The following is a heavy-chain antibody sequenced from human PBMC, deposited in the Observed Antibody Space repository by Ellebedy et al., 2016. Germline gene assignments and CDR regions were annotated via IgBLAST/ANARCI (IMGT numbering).Heavy chain of an antibody. Sequence: SETLSLXXTVSGGSISSYYWSWIRQPAGKGLEWIGRIYTSGSTNYNPSLKSRVTMSVDTSKNQFSLKLSSVTAADTAVYYCARDGSYYGSGSFYYYYYGMDVWGQGTTVTVSS. CDR2: IYTSGST. CDR3: ARDGSYYGSGSFYYYYYGMDV. J-gene: IGHJ6*02. D-gene: IGHD3-10*01. CDR1: GGSISSYY. V-gene: IGHV4-4*07.